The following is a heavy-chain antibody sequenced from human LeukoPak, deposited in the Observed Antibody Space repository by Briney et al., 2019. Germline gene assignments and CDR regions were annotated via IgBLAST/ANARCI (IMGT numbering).Heavy chain of an antibody. D-gene: IGHD5-12*01. Sequence: GRSLRLSCAASGFTFDDYAMHWVRQAPGKGLEWVSGISWNSGSIGYADSVKGRFTISRDNAKNSPYLQMNSLRAEDTALYYCAKDISGLYYFDYWGQGTLVTVSS. CDR1: GFTFDDYA. V-gene: IGHV3-9*01. CDR3: AKDISGLYYFDY. J-gene: IGHJ4*02. CDR2: ISWNSGSI.